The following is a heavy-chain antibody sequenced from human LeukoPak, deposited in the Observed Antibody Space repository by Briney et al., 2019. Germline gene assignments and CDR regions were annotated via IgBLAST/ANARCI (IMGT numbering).Heavy chain of an antibody. J-gene: IGHJ6*02. V-gene: IGHV3-53*01. Sequence: GGSLRLSCAASGFTVSSNYMSWVRQAPGKGLEWVSVIYSGGSTYYADSVKGRFTISRDNSKNTLYLQMNSLRAEDTAVYYCARDRRITIFRVDPKTGGMDVWGQGTTVTVSS. CDR2: IYSGGST. CDR3: ARDRRITIFRVDPKTGGMDV. D-gene: IGHD3-3*01. CDR1: GFTVSSNY.